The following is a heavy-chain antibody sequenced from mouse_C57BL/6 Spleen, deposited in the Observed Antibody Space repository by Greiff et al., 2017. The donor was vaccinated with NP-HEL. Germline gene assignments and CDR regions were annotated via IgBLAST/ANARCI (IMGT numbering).Heavy chain of an antibody. J-gene: IGHJ4*01. CDR2: IYPGSGST. Sequence: QVQLQQPGAELVKPGASVKMSCKASGYTFTSYWLTWVKQRPGQGLEWIGDIYPGSGSTNYNEKFKSKATLTVDTSSSTAYMQLSSLTSEDSAVYYCARDYSNYHAMDYWGQGTSVTVSS. CDR3: ARDYSNYHAMDY. D-gene: IGHD2-5*01. V-gene: IGHV1-55*01. CDR1: GYTFTSYW.